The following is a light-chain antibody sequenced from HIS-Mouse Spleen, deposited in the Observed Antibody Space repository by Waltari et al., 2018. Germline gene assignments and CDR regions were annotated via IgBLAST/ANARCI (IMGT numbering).Light chain of an antibody. V-gene: IGKV1-9*01. CDR3: QQLNSYPTT. CDR1: QGISSY. J-gene: IGKJ1*01. CDR2: AAS. Sequence: DIQLTQSPSFLSASVGDRATITHRASQGISSYLAWYQQKPGKAPKLLIYAASTLQSGVPSRFSGSGSGTEFTLTISSLQPEDFATYYCQQLNSYPTTFGQGTKVEIK.